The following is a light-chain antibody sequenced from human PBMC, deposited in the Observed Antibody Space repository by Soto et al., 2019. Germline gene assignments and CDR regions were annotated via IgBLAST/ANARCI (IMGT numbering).Light chain of an antibody. Sequence: EIVMTQSPATLSVSPGERATLSCRASQSGSSNLAWYQQKPGQAPRLLIYGASSRATGIPARFSGSGSGTEFTLTISSRQSEDFAVYSCQQYNNWPKTFGQGTKVEIK. CDR3: QQYNNWPKT. J-gene: IGKJ1*01. CDR2: GAS. CDR1: QSGSSN. V-gene: IGKV3-15*01.